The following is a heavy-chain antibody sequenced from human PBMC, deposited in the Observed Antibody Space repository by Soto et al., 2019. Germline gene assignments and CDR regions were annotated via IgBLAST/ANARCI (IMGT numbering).Heavy chain of an antibody. J-gene: IGHJ4*02. V-gene: IGHV5-51*01. D-gene: IGHD2-2*01. CDR3: ARHSPYCSSTSCYELGY. Sequence: GESLKISCKGSGYSFTSYWIGWVRQMPGKGLEWMGIIYPGDSDTRYSPSFQGQVTISADKSISTAYLQWSSLKASDTAMYYCARHSPYCSSTSCYELGYWGQGTPVTVSS. CDR2: IYPGDSDT. CDR1: GYSFTSYW.